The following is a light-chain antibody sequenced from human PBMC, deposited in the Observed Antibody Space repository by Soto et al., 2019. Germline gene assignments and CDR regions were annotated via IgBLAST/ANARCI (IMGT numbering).Light chain of an antibody. J-gene: IGLJ1*01. V-gene: IGLV2-8*01. CDR2: EVS. CDR3: SSYAGSNNYV. CDR1: SGDVGGYNY. Sequence: QSALTQPPSASGSPGQSVTISCTGTSGDVGGYNYVSWYQQHPGKAPKLMIFEVSDRPSGGPDRFSASKSGNTASLTVSGLQDEDEADYYCSSYAGSNNYVFGTGTKVTVL.